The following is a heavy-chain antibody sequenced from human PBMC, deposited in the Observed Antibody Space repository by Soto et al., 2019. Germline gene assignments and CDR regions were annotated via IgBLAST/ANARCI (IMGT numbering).Heavy chain of an antibody. CDR3: ARGRFYDTSGFHFREYFHH. CDR1: GYTFTSYG. D-gene: IGHD3-22*01. Sequence: QVQLVQSGGEVKKPGASVKVSCKASGYTFTSYGISWVRQAPGQGLEWMGWISAYNGNTNYAQNLQGRVTMTTDTATSTADMEERSLRSDGTAVYYFARGRFYDTSGFHFREYFHHRGQGTLVTVSS. V-gene: IGHV1-18*01. CDR2: ISAYNGNT. J-gene: IGHJ1*01.